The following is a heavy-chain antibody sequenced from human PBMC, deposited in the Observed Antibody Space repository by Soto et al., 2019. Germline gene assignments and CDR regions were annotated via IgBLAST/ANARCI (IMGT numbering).Heavy chain of an antibody. V-gene: IGHV1-69*01. D-gene: IGHD5-18*01. CDR1: GGTFSSYA. J-gene: IGHJ4*02. Sequence: QVQLVQSGAEVKKPGSSVKVSCKASGGTFSSYAISWVRQSPGQVLEWMGGIIPIFGTANYAQKFQGRVTITADESTRKAYLELSSLRYEDTAVYYCARGGPIQLWFFDYWGQVTLVTVSS. CDR3: ARGGPIQLWFFDY. CDR2: IIPIFGTA.